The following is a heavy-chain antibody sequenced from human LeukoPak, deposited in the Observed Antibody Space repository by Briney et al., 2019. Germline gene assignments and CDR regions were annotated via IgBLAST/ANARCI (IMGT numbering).Heavy chain of an antibody. D-gene: IGHD6-6*01. CDR3: ARSSVNGCLDY. Sequence: GGSLRLSCEASDFTFSSYSMNWVRQAPGKGLEWVAFIRFDGSMKYYGDSVRGRFTIARDNSKNTLYLQLNRLRTEDTAIYYCARSSVNGCLDYWAQGTLVTVPS. CDR1: DFTFSSYS. V-gene: IGHV3-30*02. J-gene: IGHJ4*02. CDR2: IRFDGSMK.